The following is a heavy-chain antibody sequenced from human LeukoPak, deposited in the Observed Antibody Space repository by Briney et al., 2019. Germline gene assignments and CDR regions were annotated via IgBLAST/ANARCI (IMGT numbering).Heavy chain of an antibody. V-gene: IGHV4-59*08. CDR2: IYYSGST. CDR1: GGSISSYY. Sequence: PSETLSLTCTVSGGSISSYYWSWIRQPPGKGLEWIGYIYYSGSTNYNPSLKSRVTISVDTSKNQFSLKLSSVTAADTAVYYCARHLGRGYSGYDYYYYYGMDVWGQGTTVTVSS. D-gene: IGHD5-12*01. CDR3: ARHLGRGYSGYDYYYYYGMDV. J-gene: IGHJ6*02.